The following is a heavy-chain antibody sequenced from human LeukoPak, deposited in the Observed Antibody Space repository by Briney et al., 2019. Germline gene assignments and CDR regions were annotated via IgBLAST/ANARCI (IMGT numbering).Heavy chain of an antibody. CDR1: GFTFDDYA. J-gene: IGHJ4*02. CDR2: ISWNSGSI. V-gene: IGHV3-9*01. CDR3: ARSSSWTEGSVEFVY. D-gene: IGHD6-13*01. Sequence: SGGSLRLSCAASGFTFDDYAMHWVRQAPGKGLEWVSGISWNSGSIGYADSVKGRFTISRDNAKNSLYLQMNSLRAEDTALYYCARSSSWTEGSVEFVYWGQGTLVTVSS.